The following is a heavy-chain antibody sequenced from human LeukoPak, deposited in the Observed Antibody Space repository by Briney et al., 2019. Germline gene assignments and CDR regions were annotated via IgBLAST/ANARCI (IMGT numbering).Heavy chain of an antibody. D-gene: IGHD3-22*01. CDR1: GFTFSSYS. CDR3: ARDQLYDSSGYDY. V-gene: IGHV3-48*04. Sequence: GGSLRLSCAASGFTFSSYSMNWVRQAPGKGLEWVSYISSSSSTIYYADSVKGRFTISRDNAKNSLYLQMNSLRAEDTAVYYCARDQLYDSSGYDYWGQGTLVTVSS. CDR2: ISSSSSTI. J-gene: IGHJ4*02.